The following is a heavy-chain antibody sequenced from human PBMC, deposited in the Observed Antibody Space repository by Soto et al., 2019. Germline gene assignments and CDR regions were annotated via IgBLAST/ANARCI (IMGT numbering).Heavy chain of an antibody. CDR2: IYYSGST. CDR1: GGSISSYY. J-gene: IGHJ6*03. CDR3: ATNYDILTGHKYYYYYMDV. D-gene: IGHD3-9*01. Sequence: SETLSLTCTVSGGSISSYYWSWIRQPPGKGLEWIGYIYYSGSTNYNPSLKSRVTISVDTSKNQFSLKLSSVTAADTAVYYCATNYDILTGHKYYYYYMDVWGKGTTVTVSS. V-gene: IGHV4-59*08.